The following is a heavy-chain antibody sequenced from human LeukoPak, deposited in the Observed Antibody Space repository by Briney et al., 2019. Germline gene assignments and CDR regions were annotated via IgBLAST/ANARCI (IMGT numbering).Heavy chain of an antibody. V-gene: IGHV4-30-4*01. D-gene: IGHD4-23*01. CDR1: GGSSRSCDYC. CDR3: ARETNDYGGKKAFDY. Sequence: SQTLSLTCAVSGGSSRSCDYCWIWLRQPPGKGLEWIRHSQYNDNNNYNPSLKSRVSISVDTSKNQFYLKLSSVTAADAAVYYCARETNDYGGKKAFDYWGQGTLVIVSS. CDR2: SQYNDNN. J-gene: IGHJ4*02.